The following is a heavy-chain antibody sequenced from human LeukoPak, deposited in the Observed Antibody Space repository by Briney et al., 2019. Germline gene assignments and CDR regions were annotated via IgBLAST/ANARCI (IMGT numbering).Heavy chain of an antibody. CDR1: GYSFTNYW. Sequence: GESLKISCKGSGYSFTNYWIGWVRQMPGEGLEWMGIIYPGDSDTRYSPSFQGQVTISADKSISTAYLQWSSLQASDTARYYCARHLPYSNNWYATDYWGQGTLVTVSS. V-gene: IGHV5-51*01. D-gene: IGHD6-13*01. CDR3: ARHLPYSNNWYATDY. CDR2: IYPGDSDT. J-gene: IGHJ4*02.